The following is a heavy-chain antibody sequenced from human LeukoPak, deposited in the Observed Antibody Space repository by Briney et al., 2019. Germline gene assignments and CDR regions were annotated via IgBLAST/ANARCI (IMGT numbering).Heavy chain of an antibody. CDR2: ISGSGGST. J-gene: IGHJ4*02. CDR1: GFSFGSYA. V-gene: IGHV3-23*01. D-gene: IGHD6-19*01. Sequence: GGSLRLSCAASGFSFGSYAMSWVRQAPGKGLEWVSAISGSGGSTYYADSVKGRFTISRDNSKNTLYLQMNSLRAEDTAVYYCAKQEQWLVHPSYYFDYWGQGTLVTVSS. CDR3: AKQEQWLVHPSYYFDY.